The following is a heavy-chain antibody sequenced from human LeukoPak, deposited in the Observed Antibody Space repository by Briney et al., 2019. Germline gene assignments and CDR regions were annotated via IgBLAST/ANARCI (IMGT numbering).Heavy chain of an antibody. CDR3: PRVGGPLVPAAIMAYNWFDP. Sequence: SETLSLTCAVYGGSFSGSYWSWIRQLPGKGLEWMGEINHSGSTNYNPPPKSRVTISVDTPKHQFSLKLSSETAAETAVYYCPRVGGPLVPAAIMAYNWFDPWGERTLVTLSS. J-gene: IGHJ5*02. D-gene: IGHD2-2*01. V-gene: IGHV4-34*01. CDR2: INHSGST. CDR1: GGSFSGSY.